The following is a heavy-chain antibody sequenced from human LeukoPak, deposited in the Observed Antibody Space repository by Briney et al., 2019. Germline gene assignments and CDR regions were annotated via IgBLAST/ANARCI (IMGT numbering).Heavy chain of an antibody. Sequence: SGGSLRLSXAASGFIFSDYYMSWIRQSPGKGLEWLSYISSSGSTIYYADSVKGRFTISRGNAKNSLYLQMNSLRAEDTAVYYCARDSRPRRYFDYWGQGTLVTVSS. V-gene: IGHV3-11*04. CDR3: ARDSRPRRYFDY. CDR2: ISSSGSTI. D-gene: IGHD2-2*01. J-gene: IGHJ4*02. CDR1: GFIFSDYY.